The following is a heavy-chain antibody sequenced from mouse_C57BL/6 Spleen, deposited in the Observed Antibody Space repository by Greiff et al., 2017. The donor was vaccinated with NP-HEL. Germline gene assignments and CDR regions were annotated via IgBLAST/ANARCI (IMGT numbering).Heavy chain of an antibody. CDR2: IYPRDGST. V-gene: IGHV1-85*01. CDR3: AIPTTVEGFAY. D-gene: IGHD1-1*01. Sequence: QVQLQQSGPELVKPGASVKLSCKASGYTFTSYDINWVKQRPGQGLEWIGWIYPRDGSTKYHEKFKGKATLTVDTSASTAYMELHSLTSEDSAVYFCAIPTTVEGFAYWGQGTLVTVSA. J-gene: IGHJ3*01. CDR1: GYTFTSYD.